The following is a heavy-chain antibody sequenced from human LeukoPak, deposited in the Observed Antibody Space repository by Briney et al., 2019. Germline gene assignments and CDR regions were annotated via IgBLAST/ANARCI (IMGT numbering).Heavy chain of an antibody. D-gene: IGHD2-8*01. J-gene: IGHJ6*03. CDR3: AKDRCSNGVGCYYYYMDV. CDR1: RFTFSSYG. CDR2: IQYDGSNA. Sequence: GGSLRLSCAASRFTFSSYGMHWVRQAPGKVLEWVAYIQYDGSNAQYADSVKGRFSISRDSSKNILYLQMNSLRAEDTAVYYCAKDRCSNGVGCYYYYMDVWGKGTTVTVSS. V-gene: IGHV3-30*02.